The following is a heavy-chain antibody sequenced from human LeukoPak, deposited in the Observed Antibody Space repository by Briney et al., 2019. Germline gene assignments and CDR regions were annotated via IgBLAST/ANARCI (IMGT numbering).Heavy chain of an antibody. V-gene: IGHV1-46*01. CDR2: INPSGGSA. CDR1: GGTFSRYA. D-gene: IGHD3-22*01. Sequence: ASVKVSCKASGGTFSRYAITWVRQAPGQGLEWMGIINPSGGSARYAQKFQGRVTMTRDTSTSTVYMEVSSLRSEDTAVYYCARLADYDSSGYLSYWGQGTLVTVSS. CDR3: ARLADYDSSGYLSY. J-gene: IGHJ4*02.